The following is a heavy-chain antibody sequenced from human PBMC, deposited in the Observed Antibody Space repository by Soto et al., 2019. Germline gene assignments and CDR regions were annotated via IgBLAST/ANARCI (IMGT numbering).Heavy chain of an antibody. CDR3: ARVERGTATTVVDAFDI. D-gene: IGHD1-1*01. J-gene: IGHJ3*02. Sequence: SETLCLTCAVDGEFVGSGNYYWSWIQQPPGKGLEWIGEMSHSGGTHFNPSLKSRVIISVDTSKNQFSLKMSSVTAADTALYYCARVERGTATTVVDAFDIWGPGTMVTVSS. CDR1: GEFVGSGNYY. V-gene: IGHV4-61*01. CDR2: MSHSGGT.